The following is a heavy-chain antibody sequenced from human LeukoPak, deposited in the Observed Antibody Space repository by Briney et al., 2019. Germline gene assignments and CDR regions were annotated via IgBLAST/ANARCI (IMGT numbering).Heavy chain of an antibody. D-gene: IGHD3-22*01. CDR1: GYTFTGYY. Sequence: GASVKVSCKASGYTFTGYYMHWVRQAPGQGLEWMGRINPNSGGTNYAQKFQGRVTMTRDTSISTAYMELSRLRSDDTAVYYCASDFSIHYYDSSGYSPPGDYWGQGTLVTVSS. V-gene: IGHV1-2*06. CDR2: INPNSGGT. CDR3: ASDFSIHYYDSSGYSPPGDY. J-gene: IGHJ4*02.